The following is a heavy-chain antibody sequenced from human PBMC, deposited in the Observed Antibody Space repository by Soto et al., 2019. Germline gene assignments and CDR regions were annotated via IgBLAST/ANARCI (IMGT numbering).Heavy chain of an antibody. CDR1: GGSISSGGYY. V-gene: IGHV4-31*03. J-gene: IGHJ6*02. CDR2: IYYSGST. Sequence: QVQLQESGPRLVKPSQTLSLTCTVSGGSISSGGYYWSWIRQHPGKGLEWIGYIYYSGSTYYNPSLKSRVTISVDTSKNQFSLKLSSVTAADTAVYYCARDRLGMGLLWFGDVWGQGTTVTVSS. CDR3: ARDRLGMGLLWFGDV. D-gene: IGHD3-10*01.